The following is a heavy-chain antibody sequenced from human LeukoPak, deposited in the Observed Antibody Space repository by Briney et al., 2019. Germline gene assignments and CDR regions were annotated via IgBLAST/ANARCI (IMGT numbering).Heavy chain of an antibody. Sequence: PSETLSLTCTVSDDSITMYYWTWIRQPPGKGLEWIGYVDHTGSTNFNPSLNGRVSISRDTTNNLFSLRLRSVTAADTAVYFCARGRVSSSTWYSTYYYYFYMDVWGKGTTVTVSS. J-gene: IGHJ6*03. CDR2: VDHTGST. D-gene: IGHD1-1*01. CDR1: DDSITMYY. CDR3: ARGRVSSSTWYSTYYYYFYMDV. V-gene: IGHV4-59*01.